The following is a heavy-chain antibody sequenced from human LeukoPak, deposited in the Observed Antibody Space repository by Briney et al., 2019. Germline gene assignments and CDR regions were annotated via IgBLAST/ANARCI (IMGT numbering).Heavy chain of an antibody. CDR1: GGSISSSNW. J-gene: IGHJ4*02. D-gene: IGHD3-22*01. V-gene: IGHV4-4*02. CDR3: ARGQYYYDSSGYYLDY. CDR2: IYHSGST. Sequence: TSETLSLTCAVSGGSISSSNWWSWVRQPPGKGLEWIGEIYHSGSTNYNPSLKSRVTISVDKSKNQFSLKLSSVTAADTAVYYCARGQYYYDSSGYYLDYWGQGTLVTVSS.